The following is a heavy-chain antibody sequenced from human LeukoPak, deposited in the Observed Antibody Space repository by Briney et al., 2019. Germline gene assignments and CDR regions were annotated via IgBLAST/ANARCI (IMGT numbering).Heavy chain of an antibody. CDR2: IYYSGST. D-gene: IGHD6-19*01. J-gene: IGHJ4*02. CDR3: AREHSSGLAFDY. Sequence: SETLSLTCTVSGGSISSYYWSWIRQPPGKGLEWIAYIYYSGSTNYNPSLKSRVTISVDTSKNQFSLMLSSVTAADTAVYYCAREHSSGLAFDYWGQGTLVTVSS. CDR1: GGSISSYY. V-gene: IGHV4-59*01.